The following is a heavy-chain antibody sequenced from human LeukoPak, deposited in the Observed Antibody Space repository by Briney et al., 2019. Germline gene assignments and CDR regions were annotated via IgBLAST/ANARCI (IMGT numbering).Heavy chain of an antibody. CDR3: ARGGGGNSDFLTTYTGASLSFDY. D-gene: IGHD3-9*01. CDR1: GFTFSSYA. V-gene: IGHV3-23*01. Sequence: GGSLRLSCAASGFTFSSYAMSWVRQAPGKGLEWVSAISGSGGSTYYAGSVKGRFTISRDSSKNTLYLQMNRLGAEDTAVYYCARGGGGNSDFLTTYTGASLSFDYWGQGALVTVSS. J-gene: IGHJ4*02. CDR2: ISGSGGST.